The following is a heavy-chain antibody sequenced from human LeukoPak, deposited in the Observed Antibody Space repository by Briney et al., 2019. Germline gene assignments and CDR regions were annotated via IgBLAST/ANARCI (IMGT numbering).Heavy chain of an antibody. V-gene: IGHV1-18*01. J-gene: IGHJ4*02. CDR3: TRVASTTCDCPDYFDF. CDR2: ISAYTGNT. D-gene: IGHD2-2*01. CDR1: GYTFTTFG. Sequence: GASVKLSCKASGYTFTTFGISWVRQAPGQGFEWMGWISAYTGNTYYAPKFQGRLTITTDPSTTTGHMELTSLRSDDTAVYYCTRVASTTCDCPDYFDFWGQGTRVTVSS.